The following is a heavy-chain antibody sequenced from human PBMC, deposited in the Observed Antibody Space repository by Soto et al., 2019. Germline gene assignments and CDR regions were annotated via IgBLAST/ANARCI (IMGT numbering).Heavy chain of an antibody. CDR2: IIPIFGTA. CDR1: GGTFSSYA. D-gene: IGHD3-22*01. J-gene: IGHJ4*02. Sequence: QVQLVQSGAEVKKPVSSVKVSCKASGGTFSSYAISWVRQAPGQGLEWMGGIIPIFGTADYAQKFQGRVTITADESTSTGNMELSSLRSEDTAVYYCASHYDSSGYYYRGLDYWGQGTLVTVSS. CDR3: ASHYDSSGYYYRGLDY. V-gene: IGHV1-69*12.